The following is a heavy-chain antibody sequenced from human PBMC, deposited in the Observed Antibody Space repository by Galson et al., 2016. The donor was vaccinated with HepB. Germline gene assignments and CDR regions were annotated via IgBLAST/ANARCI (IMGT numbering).Heavy chain of an antibody. D-gene: IGHD4-23*01. Sequence: SLRLSCAASGFTFRSYAMHWVRQAPGKGLEWVAVIWYDGSNKYYADAVKGRFTISRDNSKNRLYLQMNSLRAEDTAVYYWARPPRGGYGGNSLLRYYGMDVWGQGTTVTVSS. CDR1: GFTFRSYA. CDR3: ARPPRGGYGGNSLLRYYGMDV. J-gene: IGHJ6*02. CDR2: IWYDGSNK. V-gene: IGHV3-33*08.